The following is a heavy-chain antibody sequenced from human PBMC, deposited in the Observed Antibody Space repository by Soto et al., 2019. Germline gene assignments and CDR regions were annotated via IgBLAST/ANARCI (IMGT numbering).Heavy chain of an antibody. CDR3: ARDLYYYASSGFKY. CDR2: ISSSSSYI. J-gene: IGHJ4*02. Sequence: EVQLVESGGGLVMPGGSLRLSCVASGLTINTYSMMWVRQAPGKGLEWVSSISSSSSYIYYADSGKGRFTISRDNAKNSLYLQMHSLRAEDTAVYYCARDLYYYASSGFKYWGQGTLVTFSS. D-gene: IGHD3-22*01. V-gene: IGHV3-21*01. CDR1: GLTINTYS.